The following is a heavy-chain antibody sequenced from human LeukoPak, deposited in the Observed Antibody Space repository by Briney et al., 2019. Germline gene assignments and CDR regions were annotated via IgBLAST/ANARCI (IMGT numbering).Heavy chain of an antibody. V-gene: IGHV3-23*01. D-gene: IGHD6-13*01. Sequence: PGGSLRLSCAASGFTFSSYGMSWVRQAPGKGLEWVSAISGSGGSTYYADSVKGRFTISRDNAKNSLYLQMNSLRAEDTAVYYCARVLEAAAFDYWGQGTLVTVSS. J-gene: IGHJ4*02. CDR1: GFTFSSYG. CDR2: ISGSGGST. CDR3: ARVLEAAAFDY.